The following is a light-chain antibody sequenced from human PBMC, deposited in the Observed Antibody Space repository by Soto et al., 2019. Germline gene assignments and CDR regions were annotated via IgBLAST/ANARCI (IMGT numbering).Light chain of an antibody. V-gene: IGLV2-14*03. Sequence: QSVLTQPASVSGSPGQSITISCIGTSSDIGGYTFVSWYQHHPGKPPKLLISNVSQRPSGVSSRVSGSKSGSTASLTISGLQAEDEAFYYCVSYTTSSTVVFGGGTKLTVL. CDR1: SSDIGGYTF. J-gene: IGLJ3*02. CDR2: NVS. CDR3: VSYTTSSTVV.